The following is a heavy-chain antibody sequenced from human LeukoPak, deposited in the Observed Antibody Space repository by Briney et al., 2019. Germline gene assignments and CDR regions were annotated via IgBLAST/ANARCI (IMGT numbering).Heavy chain of an antibody. CDR2: ISASNGNT. CDR1: GYTFINYD. CDR3: ARALSRGYSGYDYGLGY. V-gene: IGHV1-18*01. D-gene: IGHD5-12*01. J-gene: IGHJ4*02. Sequence: ASVKVSCKASGYTFINYDVTWVRQAPGQGLEWMGWISASNGNTNYAQKLQGRVTITTETTTSTAYMELRSLRSDDTAVYYCARALSRGYSGYDYGLGYWGQGTLVTVSS.